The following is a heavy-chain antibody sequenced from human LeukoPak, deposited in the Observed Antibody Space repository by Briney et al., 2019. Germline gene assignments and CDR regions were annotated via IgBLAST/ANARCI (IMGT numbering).Heavy chain of an antibody. V-gene: IGHV1-2*04. Sequence: ASVKVSCKASGYTFTSYDINWVRQAAGQGLEWMGWINPNSGGTDYAQKFQGWVTMTRDTSISTAYMELSRLRSDDTAVYYCARSSGYNDAFDIWGQGTMVTVSS. CDR1: GYTFTSYD. CDR2: INPNSGGT. CDR3: ARSSGYNDAFDI. D-gene: IGHD5-12*01. J-gene: IGHJ3*02.